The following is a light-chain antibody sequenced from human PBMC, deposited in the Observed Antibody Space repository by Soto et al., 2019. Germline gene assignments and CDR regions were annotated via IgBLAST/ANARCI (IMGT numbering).Light chain of an antibody. CDR2: DFS. Sequence: QSALTQPASVSGSPGQSITISCAGTTSDVGAYNYVSWYQQHPGKVPKLLIYDFSNRPSGVSNRFSGSKSGSTASLTISGLQAEDDADYYCSSYTGSTTLFVFGTGTKVTVL. V-gene: IGLV2-14*01. CDR1: TSDVGAYNY. CDR3: SSYTGSTTLFV. J-gene: IGLJ1*01.